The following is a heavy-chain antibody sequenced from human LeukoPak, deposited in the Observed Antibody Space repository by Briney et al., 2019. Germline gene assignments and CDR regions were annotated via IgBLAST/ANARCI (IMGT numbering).Heavy chain of an antibody. J-gene: IGHJ3*02. CDR1: GYTFTGYY. CDR2: INPNSGGT. Sequence: GASVKVSCKASGYTFTGYYMHWVRQAPGQGLEWMGWINPNSGGTNYAQKFQGRVTMTRDTSISTAYMELSRLRSDDTAVYYCARVDYGGRAGAFDIWGQGTMVTVSS. D-gene: IGHD4-23*01. CDR3: ARVDYGGRAGAFDI. V-gene: IGHV1-2*02.